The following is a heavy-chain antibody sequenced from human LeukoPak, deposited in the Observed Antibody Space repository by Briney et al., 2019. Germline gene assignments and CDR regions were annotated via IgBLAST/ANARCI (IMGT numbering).Heavy chain of an antibody. D-gene: IGHD2-8*02. CDR2: IIPDSGGT. CDR1: GYTLTEYY. Sequence: ASVEVSCKASGYTLTEYYIHWVRQAPGQGLEWMGFIIPDSGGTTYQQKFQGRVTMTRDTSISTFYMELSSLRPDDTAVYYCSTEDKYCTGANCGVFWGQGTLVTVSS. CDR3: STEDKYCTGANCGVF. J-gene: IGHJ4*02. V-gene: IGHV1-2*02.